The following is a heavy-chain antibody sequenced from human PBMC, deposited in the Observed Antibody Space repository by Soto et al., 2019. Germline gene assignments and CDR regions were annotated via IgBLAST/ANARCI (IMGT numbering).Heavy chain of an antibody. CDR1: GFSLSTSGVG. CDR3: ARRGIRDNYFDY. V-gene: IGHV2-5*02. Sequence: SGPTLVKPTQTLTLTCTFSGFSLSTSGVGVGWIRQPPRKALEWLALIFWDDDKRYSPSLKSRLTITKDTSKNQLVLTMTNMDPVDTATYYCARRGIRDNYFDYWGQGTLVTVSS. D-gene: IGHD2-21*02. CDR2: IFWDDDK. J-gene: IGHJ4*02.